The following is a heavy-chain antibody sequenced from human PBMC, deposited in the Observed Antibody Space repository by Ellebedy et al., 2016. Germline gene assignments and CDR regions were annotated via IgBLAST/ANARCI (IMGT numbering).Heavy chain of an antibody. Sequence: SETLSLTCNVSGGSVSSDYWNWIRRPPGKGLEWIGYVFHTGTTNYNPSLKSRVTMSVDTSRSQFSLRLTSVTAADTAVYYCARIQRRGTVAGVDFDYWGQGTLVTVSS. D-gene: IGHD6-19*01. CDR1: GGSVSSDY. CDR2: VFHTGTT. J-gene: IGHJ4*02. V-gene: IGHV4-59*02. CDR3: ARIQRRGTVAGVDFDY.